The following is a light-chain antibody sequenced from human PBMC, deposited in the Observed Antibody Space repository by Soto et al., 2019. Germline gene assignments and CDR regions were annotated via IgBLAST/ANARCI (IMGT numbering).Light chain of an antibody. J-gene: IGKJ1*01. CDR1: QSVSNNY. CDR3: QHYGYSAGT. CDR2: DAS. Sequence: ELVLTQSPGTLSLSPGETATLSCRASQSVSNNYLAWYQQTPGQAPRLLMYDASSRANGIPDRFSGSGSGTDFTLTISRLEPQDFAVYFCQHYGYSAGTFGQGTKVEIK. V-gene: IGKV3-20*01.